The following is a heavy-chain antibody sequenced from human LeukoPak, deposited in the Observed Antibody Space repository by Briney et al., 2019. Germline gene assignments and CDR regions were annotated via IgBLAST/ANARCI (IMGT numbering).Heavy chain of an antibody. V-gene: IGHV3-21*04. CDR1: GFTFSSYS. D-gene: IGHD3-22*01. Sequence: PGGSLRLSCAASGFTFSSYSMNWVRQAPGKGLEWVSSISSSSSYIYYADSVKGRFTISRDNAKNSLYLQMNSLRAEDTALYYCARDPSYYDSSGYPYYFDYWGQGTLVTVSS. CDR3: ARDPSYYDSSGYPYYFDY. CDR2: ISSSSSYI. J-gene: IGHJ4*02.